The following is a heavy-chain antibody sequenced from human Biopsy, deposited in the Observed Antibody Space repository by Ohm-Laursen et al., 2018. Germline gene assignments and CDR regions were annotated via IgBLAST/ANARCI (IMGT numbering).Heavy chain of an antibody. D-gene: IGHD3-22*01. CDR3: ARFPLGAYDDSGSYRAVEHWYFDL. Sequence: SVYVSCKASGGTFTNHAVGWVRQAPGQGLEWVGSSIPLFNTANYADKFQGRVTLTADKSTTTAYMELSSLRSEDTAIYYCARFPLGAYDDSGSYRAVEHWYFDLWGRGTLVTVSS. V-gene: IGHV1-69*06. CDR2: SIPLFNTA. J-gene: IGHJ2*01. CDR1: GGTFTNHA.